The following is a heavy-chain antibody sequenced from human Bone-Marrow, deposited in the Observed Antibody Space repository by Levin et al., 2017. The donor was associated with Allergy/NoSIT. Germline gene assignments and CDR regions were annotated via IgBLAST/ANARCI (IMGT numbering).Heavy chain of an antibody. Sequence: ASVKVSCKASGYTFTNYGISWVRQAPGQGLEWMGWISAYNGNTKYAQRLQGRVTMTTDTSTSTAYMELRSLRSDDTAVYYCARDFALGYRYGECPGYWGQGTLVTVPS. CDR2: ISAYNGNT. CDR3: ARDFALGYRYGECPGY. CDR1: GYTFTNYG. V-gene: IGHV1-18*01. D-gene: IGHD5-18*01. J-gene: IGHJ4*02.